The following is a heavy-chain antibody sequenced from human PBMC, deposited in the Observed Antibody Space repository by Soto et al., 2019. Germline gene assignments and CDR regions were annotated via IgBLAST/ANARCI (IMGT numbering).Heavy chain of an antibody. CDR3: ARRVVPAATLKKYYYYYYMDV. J-gene: IGHJ6*03. CDR1: GYTFTSYG. CDR2: ISAYNGNT. D-gene: IGHD2-2*01. Sequence: ASVKVSCKASGYTFTSYGISWVRQAPGQGLEWMGWISAYNGNTNYAQKLQGRVTMTTDTSTSTAYMELRSLRSDDTAVYYCARRVVPAATLKKYYYYYYMDVWGKGTTVTVSS. V-gene: IGHV1-18*01.